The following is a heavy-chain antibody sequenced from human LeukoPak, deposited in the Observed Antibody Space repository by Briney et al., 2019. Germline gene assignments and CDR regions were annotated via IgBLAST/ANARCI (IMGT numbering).Heavy chain of an antibody. D-gene: IGHD1-26*01. CDR3: VKDSTPLGATPDY. J-gene: IGHJ4*02. V-gene: IGHV3-13*04. CDR2: IGSVGDS. CDR1: GFTVSSYD. Sequence: GGSLRLSCAASGFTVSSYDMHWVRQPTGKGLEWVSGIGSVGDSYYADSVKGRFTISRDNSKNTLYLLMSSLRAEDTAVYYCVKDSTPLGATPDYWGQGTLVTVSS.